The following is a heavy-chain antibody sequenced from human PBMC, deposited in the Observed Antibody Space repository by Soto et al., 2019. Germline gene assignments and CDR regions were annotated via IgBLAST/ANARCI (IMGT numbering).Heavy chain of an antibody. CDR1: GGTFSSYT. CDR3: ASLYCSGGSCYSSRG. V-gene: IGHV1-69*02. J-gene: IGHJ4*02. Sequence: GASVKVSCKASGGTFSSYTISWVRQAPGQGLEWMGRIIPILGIANYAQKFQGRVTITADKSTSTAYMELSSLRSEDTAVYYCASLYCSGGSCYSSRGWGQGTLVTVSS. D-gene: IGHD2-15*01. CDR2: IIPILGIA.